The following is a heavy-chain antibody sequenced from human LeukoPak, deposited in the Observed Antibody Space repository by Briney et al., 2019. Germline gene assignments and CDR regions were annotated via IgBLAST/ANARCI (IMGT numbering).Heavy chain of an antibody. CDR3: ARDRRITMIVVGHDAFDI. J-gene: IGHJ3*02. V-gene: IGHV3-21*01. CDR2: ISSSSYI. CDR1: GFTFSSYS. D-gene: IGHD3-22*01. Sequence: GGSLRLSCAASGFTFSSYSMNWVRQAPGKGLEWVSSISSSSYIYYADSVKGRFTISRDNAKNSLYLQMNSLRAEDTAVYYCARDRRITMIVVGHDAFDIWGQGTMVTVSS.